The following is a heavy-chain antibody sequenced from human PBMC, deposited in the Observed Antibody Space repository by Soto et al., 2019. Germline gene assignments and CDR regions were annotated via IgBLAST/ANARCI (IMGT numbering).Heavy chain of an antibody. CDR2: IYYDGSNE. CDR1: EFTFSNFG. J-gene: IGHJ3*02. V-gene: IGHV3-33*01. Sequence: QVQLVESGGGVVQPGRSLRLSCAASEFTFSNFGMHWVRQAPGKGLEWLAVIYYDGSNEYYADSVKGRFTISRDNSKNTLYLQMNSLRAEDTAVYYCARVDVVVAADAFDIWGQGTMVTVSS. CDR3: ARVDVVVAADAFDI. D-gene: IGHD2-15*01.